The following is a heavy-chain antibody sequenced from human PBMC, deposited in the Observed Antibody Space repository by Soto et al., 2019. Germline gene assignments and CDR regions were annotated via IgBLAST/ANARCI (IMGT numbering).Heavy chain of an antibody. CDR3: ARIPPNDDFWSGYRYGMDA. CDR2: IYWDDDK. V-gene: IGHV2-5*02. J-gene: IGHJ6*02. Sequence: SGPTLVNPTQTLTLTCTFSGFSLSTSGVGVGWIRQPPGKALEWLALIYWDDDKRYSPSLKSRLTITKDTSKNQVVLTMTNMDPVDTATYYCARIPPNDDFWSGYRYGMDAWGQGTTVTVSS. D-gene: IGHD3-3*01. CDR1: GFSLSTSGVG.